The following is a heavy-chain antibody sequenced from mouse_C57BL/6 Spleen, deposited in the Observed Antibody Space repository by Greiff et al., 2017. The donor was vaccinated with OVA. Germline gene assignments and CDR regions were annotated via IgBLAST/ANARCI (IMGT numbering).Heavy chain of an antibody. CDR2: ISDGGSYT. D-gene: IGHD1-1*01. V-gene: IGHV5-4*01. CDR1: GFTFSSYA. CDR3: ARDRGTTVPYYCDY. Sequence: EVKLVESGGGLVKPGGSLKLSCAASGFTFSSYAMSWVRQTPEKRLEWVATISDGGSYTYYPDNVKGRFTISRDNAKNNLYLQMSHLKSEDTAMYYCARDRGTTVPYYCDYWGQGTTLTVSS. J-gene: IGHJ2*01.